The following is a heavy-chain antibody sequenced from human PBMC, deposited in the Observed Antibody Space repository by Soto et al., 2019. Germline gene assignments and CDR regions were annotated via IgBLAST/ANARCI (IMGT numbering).Heavy chain of an antibody. CDR1: GFTFSNHW. J-gene: IGHJ4*02. D-gene: IGHD1-1*01. CDR2: IKTDGSTT. CDR3: ARNWNGVDY. V-gene: IGHV3-74*01. Sequence: EVQLVESGGGLVQPGASLRLSCEASGFTFSNHWMHWVRQAPGKGPVWVARIKTDGSTTNYADYVKGRFTVSRDNAKNTLFLQMYSLRVEDTAVYYCARNWNGVDYWGQGTLVTVSS.